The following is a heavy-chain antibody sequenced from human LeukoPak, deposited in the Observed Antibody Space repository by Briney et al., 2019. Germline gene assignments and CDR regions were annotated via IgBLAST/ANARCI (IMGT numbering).Heavy chain of an antibody. J-gene: IGHJ4*02. V-gene: IGHV3-7*01. CDR2: IKQDGSVK. CDR1: GFTFSDYY. D-gene: IGHD2-15*01. CDR3: AGGQGYLIEY. Sequence: PGGSLRLSCAVSGFTFSDYYMTWVRQAPGKGLEWVAIIKQDGSVKHYVDSVRGRLTISRDNVKNLLYLQMNSLRAEDAAVYYCAGGQGYLIEYWGQGTLITVSS.